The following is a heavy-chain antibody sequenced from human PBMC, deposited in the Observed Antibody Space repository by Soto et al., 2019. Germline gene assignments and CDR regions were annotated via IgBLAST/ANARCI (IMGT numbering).Heavy chain of an antibody. V-gene: IGHV1-3*01. D-gene: IGHD3-3*01. CDR1: GYTFTSYA. CDR3: ARDARLRFLEWLPMDV. Sequence: ASVKVSCKASGYTFTSYAMHWVRQAPGQRLEWMGWINAGNGNTKYSQKFQGRVTITRDTSASTAYMELSSLRSEDTAVYYCARDARLRFLEWLPMDVWGQGTTVTVSS. CDR2: INAGNGNT. J-gene: IGHJ6*02.